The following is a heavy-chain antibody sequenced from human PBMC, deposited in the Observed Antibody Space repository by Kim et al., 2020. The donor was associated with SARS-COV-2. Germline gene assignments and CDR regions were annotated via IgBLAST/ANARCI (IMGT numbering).Heavy chain of an antibody. CDR1: GYSFTSYW. J-gene: IGHJ6*02. Sequence: GESLKISCKGSGYSFTSYWIGWVRQMPGKGLEWMGIIYPGDSDTRYSPSFQGQVTISADKSISTAYLQWSSLKASDTAMYYCARPRYYYGSGSYYKYYYYGMDVWGQGTTVTVSS. CDR3: ARPRYYYGSGSYYKYYYYGMDV. V-gene: IGHV5-51*01. D-gene: IGHD3-10*01. CDR2: IYPGDSDT.